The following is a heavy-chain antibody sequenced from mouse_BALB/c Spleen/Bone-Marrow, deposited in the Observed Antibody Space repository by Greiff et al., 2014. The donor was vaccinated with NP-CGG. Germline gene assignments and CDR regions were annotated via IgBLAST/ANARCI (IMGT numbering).Heavy chain of an antibody. J-gene: IGHJ3*01. CDR3: ARRLNWDCFAS. V-gene: IGHV1-7*01. Sequence: VQLQQSGAELAKPGASVKMSCKASGYTFTSYWMHWVKQRPGQGLEWIGYINPSTGYTDYNQKFKDKATLTADKSSSTAYMQLSSLTFEDFAVFYCARRLNWDCFASWAQGLLVLFSA. CDR1: GYTFTSYW. D-gene: IGHD4-1*01. CDR2: INPSTGYT.